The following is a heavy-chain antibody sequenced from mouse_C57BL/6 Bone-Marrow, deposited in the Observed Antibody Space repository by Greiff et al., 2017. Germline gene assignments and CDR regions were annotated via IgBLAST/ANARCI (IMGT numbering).Heavy chain of an antibody. Sequence: QVQLQQPGAELVKPGASVKMSCKASGYTFTSYWITWVKQRPGQGLEWIGDIYPGSGSTNYNEKFKSKATLTVDTSSSTAYMQLSSLTSEVSAVYYCARWQLGWYYFDYWGQGTTLTVSS. CDR3: ARWQLGWYYFDY. D-gene: IGHD4-1*02. CDR1: GYTFTSYW. V-gene: IGHV1-55*01. J-gene: IGHJ2*01. CDR2: IYPGSGST.